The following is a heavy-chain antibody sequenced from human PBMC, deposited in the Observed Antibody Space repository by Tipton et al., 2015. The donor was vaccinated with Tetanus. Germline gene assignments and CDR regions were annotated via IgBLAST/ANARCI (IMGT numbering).Heavy chain of an antibody. CDR3: ARAGRDYGDYVYWFDP. V-gene: IGHV3-23*01. Sequence: SLRLSCVASGFTFSSYAMSWVRQAPGKGLEWVSAISGSGGSTYYADSVKGRFTISRDNAKNSLYLQMNSLRDEDTAVYYCARAGRDYGDYVYWFDPWGQGTLVTVSS. CDR2: ISGSGGST. D-gene: IGHD4-17*01. J-gene: IGHJ5*02. CDR1: GFTFSSYA.